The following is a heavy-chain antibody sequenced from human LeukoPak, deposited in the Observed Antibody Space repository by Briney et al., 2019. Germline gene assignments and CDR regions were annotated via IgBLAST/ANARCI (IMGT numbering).Heavy chain of an antibody. CDR3: ARNMVGEATFDY. D-gene: IGHD2/OR15-2a*01. CDR2: ISHSGST. CDR1: GGSISGNNW. V-gene: IGHV4-4*02. Sequence: PSGTLSLTCAVSGGSISGNNWWSWVRQPPGKGLEWIGEISHSGSTGYNSSLKSRVTISVDKSKNQFSLKLSSVTAADTAVYYCARNMVGEATFDYWGQGTLVTVSS. J-gene: IGHJ4*02.